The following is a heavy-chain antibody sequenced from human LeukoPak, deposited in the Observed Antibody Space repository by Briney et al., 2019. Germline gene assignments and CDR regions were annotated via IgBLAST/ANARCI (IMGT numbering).Heavy chain of an antibody. CDR2: INPNSGGT. CDR1: GYTFTGYY. J-gene: IGHJ4*02. Sequence: GASVKVSCKASGYTFTGYYMHWVRQAPGQGLEWMGWINPNSGGTNYAQKFQGRVTMTRDTSISTAYMELSRLRSDDTAVYYCARDWDGDWGAYLDYWGQGTLVTVSS. D-gene: IGHD2-21*02. V-gene: IGHV1-2*02. CDR3: ARDWDGDWGAYLDY.